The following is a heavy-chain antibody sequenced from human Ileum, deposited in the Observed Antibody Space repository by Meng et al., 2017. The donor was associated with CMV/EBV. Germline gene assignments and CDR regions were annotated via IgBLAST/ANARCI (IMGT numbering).Heavy chain of an antibody. Sequence: GSLRLSCTVSGGSIRSYFWTWIRQPPGKGLEWLGYVYYDGGSSTYNPSFRGRVTISVDSPQNQFSLRLTSVTAADTAVYYCARVPAELGSSSSSYYFDSWGQGTLVTVSS. J-gene: IGHJ4*02. CDR1: GGSIRSYF. D-gene: IGHD6-13*01. CDR3: ARVPAELGSSSSSYYFDS. CDR2: VYYDGGSS. V-gene: IGHV4-59*12.